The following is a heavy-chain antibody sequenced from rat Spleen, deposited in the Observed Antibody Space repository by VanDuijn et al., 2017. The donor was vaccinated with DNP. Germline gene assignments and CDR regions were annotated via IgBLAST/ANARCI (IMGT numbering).Heavy chain of an antibody. CDR3: ERHTTGTGMDA. J-gene: IGHJ4*01. V-gene: IGHV5-7*01. Sequence: EVQLVESGGGLVQPGRSLKLSCAASGFTFSDYNMAWVRQAPTKVLEWVATISYDGSSTYYRDSVKGRFTISRDNSKSTLYLQMDSLSSEDTATYYCERHTTGTGMDAWGPGTSFTVSS. CDR2: ISYDGSST. CDR1: GFTFSDYN. D-gene: IGHD1-7*01.